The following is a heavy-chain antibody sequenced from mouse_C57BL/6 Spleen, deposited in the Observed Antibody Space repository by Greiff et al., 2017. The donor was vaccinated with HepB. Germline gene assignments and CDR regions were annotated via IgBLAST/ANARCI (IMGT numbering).Heavy chain of an antibody. V-gene: IGHV1-64*01. D-gene: IGHD1-1*01. CDR3: ASPYYCGRIYYYFDY. J-gene: IGHJ2*01. CDR2: IHPNSGST. CDR1: GYTFTSYW. Sequence: QVQLQQPGAELVKPGASVKLSCKASGYTFTSYWMHWVKQRPGQGLEWIGMIHPNSGSTNYNEKFKSKATLTVDKSSSTAYMQLSSLTSEDSAVYYCASPYYCGRIYYYFDYWGQGTTLTVSS.